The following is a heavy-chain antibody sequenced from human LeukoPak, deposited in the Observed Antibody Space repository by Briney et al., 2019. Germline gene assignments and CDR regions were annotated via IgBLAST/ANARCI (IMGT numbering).Heavy chain of an antibody. Sequence: GASVKVSCKASGYTFTSYDINWVLQATGQGLEWMGWTNPNSGNTGYAQKFQGRVTITRNTSISTAYMELSSLRSEDTAVYYCARGPYGDSIFDYWGQGTLVTVSS. V-gene: IGHV1-8*03. CDR3: ARGPYGDSIFDY. CDR1: GYTFTSYD. D-gene: IGHD4-17*01. J-gene: IGHJ4*02. CDR2: TNPNSGNT.